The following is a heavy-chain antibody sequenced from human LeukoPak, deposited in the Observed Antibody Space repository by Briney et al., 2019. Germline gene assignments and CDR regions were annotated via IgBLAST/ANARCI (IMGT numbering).Heavy chain of an antibody. J-gene: IGHJ4*02. CDR3: ARVTVSSSEVIFDH. CDR2: INSDGSTI. V-gene: IGHV3-74*01. CDR1: GFTFSSYW. Sequence: GRSLRLSCAASGFTFSSYWMHWVRQAPGKGLVWVSRINSDGSTITYADSVKGRFTISRDNARNTLYLQMNSLRAEDTAVYYCARVTVSSSEVIFDHWGQGSLVTVSS. D-gene: IGHD1-20*01.